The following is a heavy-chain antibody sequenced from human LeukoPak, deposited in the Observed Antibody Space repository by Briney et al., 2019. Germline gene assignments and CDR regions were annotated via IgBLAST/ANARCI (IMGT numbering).Heavy chain of an antibody. CDR1: GFTFSSYA. CDR3: AKGSAAYCSGNSCYPFDY. D-gene: IGHD2-15*01. CDR2: ISGSGGST. V-gene: IGHV3-23*01. Sequence: GGSLRLSCAASGFTFSSYAMSWVRQAPGKGLEWVSAISGSGGSTYYADSVKGRFTISRDNSKNTLYLQMNSLRAEDTALYYCAKGSAAYCSGNSCYPFDYWGQGTLVTVSS. J-gene: IGHJ4*02.